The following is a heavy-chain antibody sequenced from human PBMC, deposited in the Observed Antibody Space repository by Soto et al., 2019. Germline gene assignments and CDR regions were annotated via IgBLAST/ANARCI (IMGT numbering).Heavy chain of an antibody. CDR3: AKDLARGGMIVVVITYDAFDI. D-gene: IGHD3-22*01. CDR2: ISYDGSNK. J-gene: IGHJ3*02. Sequence: PGGSLRLSCAASGFTFSSYGMHWVRQAPGKGLEWVAVISYDGSNKYYADSVKGRFTISRDNSKNTLYLQVNSLRAEDTAVYYCAKDLARGGMIVVVITYDAFDIWGQGTMVTVSS. CDR1: GFTFSSYG. V-gene: IGHV3-30*18.